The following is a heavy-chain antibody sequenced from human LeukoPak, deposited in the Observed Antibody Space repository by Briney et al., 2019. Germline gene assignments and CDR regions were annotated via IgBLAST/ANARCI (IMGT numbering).Heavy chain of an antibody. J-gene: IGHJ3*02. CDR2: ICGSGGST. CDR3: AKMYDILTGYIPTMAFDI. V-gene: IGHV3-23*01. Sequence: PGGSLRLSCAASGFTFSSYAMSWVRQAPGKGLEWVSAICGSGGSTYYADSVKGRFTISRDNSKNTLYLQMNSLRAEDTAVYYCAKMYDILTGYIPTMAFDIWGQGTMVTVSS. D-gene: IGHD3-9*01. CDR1: GFTFSSYA.